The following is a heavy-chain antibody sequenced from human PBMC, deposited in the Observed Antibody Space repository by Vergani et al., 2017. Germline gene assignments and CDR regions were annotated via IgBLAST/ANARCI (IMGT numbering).Heavy chain of an antibody. J-gene: IGHJ4*02. CDR3: ARPYYYGSGRLAYYFDY. V-gene: IGHV3-21*04. D-gene: IGHD3-10*01. Sequence: EVQLVESGGGLVKPGGSLRLSCAASGFTFSSYSMNWVRQAPGKGLEWVSSISSSSSYIYYADSLKGRFTISRDNAKNSLYLQMNSLRAEDTAVYYCARPYYYGSGRLAYYFDYWGQGTLVTVSS. CDR2: ISSSSSYI. CDR1: GFTFSSYS.